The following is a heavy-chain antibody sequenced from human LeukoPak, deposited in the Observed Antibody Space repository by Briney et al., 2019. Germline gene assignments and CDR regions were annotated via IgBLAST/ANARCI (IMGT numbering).Heavy chain of an antibody. D-gene: IGHD1-1*01. CDR3: ARLSLMNPQLAYWYFDV. J-gene: IGHJ2*01. CDR2: VTRNGDI. V-gene: IGHV4-34*01. CDR1: GGPFSGYY. Sequence: PPETLSLTCAVYGGPFSGYYWSWIRQPPGKGLEWIGEVTRNGDINYNPSLKSRVTLSLEASQNKFSLTVNSVSAADTAVYYCARLSLMNPQLAYWYFDVWGRGTLVTVSS.